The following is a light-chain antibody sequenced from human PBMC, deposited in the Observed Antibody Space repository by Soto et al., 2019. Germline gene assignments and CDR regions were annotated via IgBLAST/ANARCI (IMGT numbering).Light chain of an antibody. CDR3: QPYNSYKS. CDR1: QTISRQ. V-gene: IGKV1-5*01. J-gene: IGKJ1*01. Sequence: IPLTQSPSTLSASVGDRVTITCRASQTISRQLAWYQQKPGKAPKVLIYDASNLESGVPERFSGSGYGTEFTLTISSLQPDDFATYYCQPYNSYKSFGQGTKV. CDR2: DAS.